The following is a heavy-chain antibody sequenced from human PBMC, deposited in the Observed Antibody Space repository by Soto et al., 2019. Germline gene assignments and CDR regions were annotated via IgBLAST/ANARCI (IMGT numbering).Heavy chain of an antibody. CDR1: GFTFSSFW. CDR2: INSDGSST. J-gene: IGHJ4*02. V-gene: IGHV3-74*01. CDR3: ARDGKGAAYTHGPYYFDY. Sequence: GGSLRLSCAASGFTFSSFWMHWVRQAPGKGLVWVSRINSDGSSTNYADSVRGRFTISRDNAMRSLFLHMNSLRDEDTAVYYCARDGKGAAYTHGPYYFDYWGQGALVTVSS. D-gene: IGHD1-1*01.